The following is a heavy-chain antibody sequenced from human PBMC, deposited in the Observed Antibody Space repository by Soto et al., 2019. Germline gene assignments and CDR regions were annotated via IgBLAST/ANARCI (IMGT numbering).Heavy chain of an antibody. D-gene: IGHD3-16*01. Sequence: QVQLVQSGAEVKKPGASVKVSCKASGYTFTSYGISWVRQAPGQGLEWMGWINPYNGNTNYAQKLQGRVNMTTDRSTHTSYMELRSLRSGDTAVYSCARDWFGIDYWGPGTLVTVSS. J-gene: IGHJ4*02. CDR1: GYTFTSYG. V-gene: IGHV1-18*01. CDR3: ARDWFGIDY. CDR2: INPYNGNT.